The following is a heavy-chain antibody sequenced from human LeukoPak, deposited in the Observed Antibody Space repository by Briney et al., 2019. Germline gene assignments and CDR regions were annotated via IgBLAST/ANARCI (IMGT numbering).Heavy chain of an antibody. Sequence: PSQTLSLTCTVSGGSISSGDYYWRWIRQPPGKGLEWIGYIYYSGSTYYNPSLKSRVTISVDTSKNQFSLKLSSVTAADTAVYYCARGRAVKVAFDIWGQGTMVTVSS. D-gene: IGHD4-17*01. V-gene: IGHV4-30-4*01. J-gene: IGHJ3*02. CDR3: ARGRAVKVAFDI. CDR2: IYYSGST. CDR1: GGSISSGDYY.